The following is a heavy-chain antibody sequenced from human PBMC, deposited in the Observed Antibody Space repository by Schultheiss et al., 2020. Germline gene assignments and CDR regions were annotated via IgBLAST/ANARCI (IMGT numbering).Heavy chain of an antibody. CDR2: IYYSGST. D-gene: IGHD4-17*01. J-gene: IGHJ5*02. V-gene: IGHV4-61*05. Sequence: SETLSLTCTVSGGSISSSSYYWGWIRQPPGKGLEWIGYIYYSGSTNYNPSLKSRVTISVDTSKNQFSLKLSSVTAADTAVYYCARGYGDYDSSQQILKWFDPWGQGTLVTVSS. CDR1: GGSISSSSYY. CDR3: ARGYGDYDSSQQILKWFDP.